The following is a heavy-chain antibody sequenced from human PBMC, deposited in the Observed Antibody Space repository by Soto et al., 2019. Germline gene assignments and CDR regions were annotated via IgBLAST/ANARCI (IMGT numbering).Heavy chain of an antibody. CDR3: ARSSVPSTVTQFSGWFDP. CDR2: ISSSSSYI. Sequence: GGSLRLSCAASGFTFSSYSMNWVRQAPGKGLEWVSSISSSSSYIYYADSVKGRFTISRDNAKNSLYLQMNSLRAEDTAVYYCARSSVPSTVTQFSGWFDPWGQGTLVTVSS. CDR1: GFTFSSYS. J-gene: IGHJ5*02. V-gene: IGHV3-21*01. D-gene: IGHD4-17*01.